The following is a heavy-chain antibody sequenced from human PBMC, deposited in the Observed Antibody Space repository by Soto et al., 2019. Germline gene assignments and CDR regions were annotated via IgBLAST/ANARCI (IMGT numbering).Heavy chain of an antibody. D-gene: IGHD1-26*01. Sequence: GGSLRLSCAASGFTVSSNYMSWVRQAPGKGLEWVSVIYSGGSTYYADSVKGRFTISRHNSKNTLYLQMNSLRAEDTAVYYCARGGMGQGGLRTYYYMDVWGKGTTVTVSS. CDR1: GFTVSSNY. CDR3: ARGGMGQGGLRTYYYMDV. CDR2: IYSGGST. V-gene: IGHV3-53*04. J-gene: IGHJ6*03.